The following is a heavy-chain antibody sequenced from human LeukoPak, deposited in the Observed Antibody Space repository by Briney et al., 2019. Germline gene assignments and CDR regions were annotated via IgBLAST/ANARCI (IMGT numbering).Heavy chain of an antibody. CDR2: ISYDGDNK. CDR1: GFTFSTYA. V-gene: IGHV3-30-3*01. CDR3: ARERDAMDV. Sequence: PGRSLRLSCAASGFTFSTYAVHWVRQAPGKGLEWVAVISYDGDNKYYADSVKGRFTISRDNSKKTLYLQMNSLKAEDTAVYYCARERDAMDVWGQGTTVTVSS. J-gene: IGHJ6*02.